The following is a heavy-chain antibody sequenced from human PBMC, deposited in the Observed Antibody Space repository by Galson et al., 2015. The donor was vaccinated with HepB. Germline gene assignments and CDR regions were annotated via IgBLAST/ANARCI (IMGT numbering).Heavy chain of an antibody. J-gene: IGHJ3*02. V-gene: IGHV4-4*07. CDR2: IYTSGST. D-gene: IGHD3-3*01. CDR1: GGSISSYY. Sequence: ETLSLTCPVSGGSISSYYWSWIRQPAGKGLEWIGRIYTSGSTNYNPSLKSRVTMSVDTSKNQFSLKLSSVTAADTAVYYCARTYYDFWSGYYLGGDAFDIWGQGTMVTVSS. CDR3: ARTYYDFWSGYYLGGDAFDI.